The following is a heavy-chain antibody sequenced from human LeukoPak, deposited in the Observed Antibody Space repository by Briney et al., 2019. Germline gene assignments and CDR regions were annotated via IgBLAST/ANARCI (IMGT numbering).Heavy chain of an antibody. V-gene: IGHV3-53*01. CDR1: GFTVSTSY. CDR2: IYKIGST. D-gene: IGHD2-15*01. Sequence: PGGSLRLSCVASGFTVSTSYMTWVRQAPGKGLEWVSLIYKIGSTYYADSVKGRFTISRDSSKNTLNLLMNSLRAEDTAVYFCGGSSTEDILDYWGQGTLLTVSS. CDR3: GGSSTEDILDY. J-gene: IGHJ4*02.